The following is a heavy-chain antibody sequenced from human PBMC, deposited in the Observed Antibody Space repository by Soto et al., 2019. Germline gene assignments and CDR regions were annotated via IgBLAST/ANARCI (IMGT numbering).Heavy chain of an antibody. CDR1: GGSIGSSSYC. CDR2: MYYGVNT. Sequence: PSETLSLTCIVSGGSIGSSSYCWAWIRKPPRKGLEKIGTMYYGVNTYYNPSLESRVTISVDTPKNQFSLELSSVTAADTAVYYCARGNVVANDYWGQGTLVTVSP. V-gene: IGHV4-39*01. CDR3: ARGNVVANDY. J-gene: IGHJ4*02. D-gene: IGHD2-21*01.